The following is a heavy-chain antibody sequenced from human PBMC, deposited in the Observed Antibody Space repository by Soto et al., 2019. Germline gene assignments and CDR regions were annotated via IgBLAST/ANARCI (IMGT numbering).Heavy chain of an antibody. Sequence: PSETLSLTCAVSGDSISSGHYWGWIRQPPGKGLEWIGSIYYSGSTYYNPSLKSRVTISVDTSKNQFSLKLGSVTAADTAVYYCARQLAVAGPFHAFDIWGQGTMVTVSS. V-gene: IGHV4-39*01. D-gene: IGHD6-19*01. CDR3: ARQLAVAGPFHAFDI. J-gene: IGHJ3*02. CDR1: GDSISSGHY. CDR2: IYYSGST.